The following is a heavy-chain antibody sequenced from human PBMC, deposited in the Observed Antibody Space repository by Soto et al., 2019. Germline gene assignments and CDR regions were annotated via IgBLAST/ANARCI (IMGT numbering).Heavy chain of an antibody. V-gene: IGHV3-33*01. CDR2: IWYDGSNK. Sequence: QVQLVESGGGVVQPGRSLRLSCAVSGFTFSSYGMHWVRQAPGKGLEWVAVIWYDGSNKDYADSVKGRFTISRDNSTNTLYLHMTSLRVEDTAVYYCARVYASVGSQVFDYWGQGTLVTVAS. CDR1: GFTFSSYG. J-gene: IGHJ4*02. CDR3: ARVYASVGSQVFDY. D-gene: IGHD1-26*01.